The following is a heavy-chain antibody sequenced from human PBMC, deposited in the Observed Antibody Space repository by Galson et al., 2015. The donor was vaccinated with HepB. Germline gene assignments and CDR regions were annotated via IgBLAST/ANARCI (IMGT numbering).Heavy chain of an antibody. CDR3: AKSLIIPGDYVHIFDY. Sequence: SLRLSCAASGFTFSSYGMHWVRQAPGKGLEWVAVISYDGSNKYYADSVKGRFTISRDNSKNTLYLQMNSLRAEDTAVYYCAKSLIIPGDYVHIFDYWGQGTLVTVSS. CDR1: GFTFSSYG. D-gene: IGHD4-17*01. CDR2: ISYDGSNK. V-gene: IGHV3-30*18. J-gene: IGHJ4*02.